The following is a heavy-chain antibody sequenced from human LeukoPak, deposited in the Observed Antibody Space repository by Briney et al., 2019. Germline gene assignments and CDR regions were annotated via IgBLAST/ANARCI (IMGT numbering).Heavy chain of an antibody. J-gene: IGHJ3*02. Sequence: GGSLKLSCAASGFTFSGSAMHWVRQASGKGLEWVGRIRSKANSYATAYAASVKGRFTISRDDSKNTLYLQMNSLKTEDTAVYYCTTVWKDDAFDIWGQGTMVTVSS. CDR1: GFTFSGSA. V-gene: IGHV3-73*01. D-gene: IGHD3-16*01. CDR2: IRSKANSYAT. CDR3: TTVWKDDAFDI.